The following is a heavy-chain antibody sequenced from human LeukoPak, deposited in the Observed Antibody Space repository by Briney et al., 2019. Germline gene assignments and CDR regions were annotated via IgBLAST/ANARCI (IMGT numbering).Heavy chain of an antibody. J-gene: IGHJ4*02. D-gene: IGHD2-15*01. CDR2: IIPIFGTA. V-gene: IGHV1-69*13. CDR3: ARDRCSGGSCYSGLAY. Sequence: ASVKVSCKASGYTFTSYYMHWVRQAPGQGLEWMGGIIPIFGTANYAQKFQGRVTITADESTSTAYMELSSLRSEDTAVYYCARDRCSGGSCYSGLAYWGQGTLVTVSS. CDR1: GYTFTSYY.